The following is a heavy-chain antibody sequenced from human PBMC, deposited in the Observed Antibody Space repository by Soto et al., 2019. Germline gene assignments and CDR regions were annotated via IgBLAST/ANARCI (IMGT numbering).Heavy chain of an antibody. CDR1: GDTFKNYA. Sequence: QMQLVQSGAEVKKPGSSVKVSCKASGDTFKNYAICWVRQAPGQGLEWMGGIIPIFGTSNYAQRFQGRVTITADESASTAYLELSSLRSEDTAVYYYAKTYSSLSWGRYYYYYYGMDVCGQGTTVTVSS. J-gene: IGHJ6*02. D-gene: IGHD6-6*01. CDR3: AKTYSSLSWGRYYYYYYGMDV. CDR2: IIPIFGTS. V-gene: IGHV1-69*01.